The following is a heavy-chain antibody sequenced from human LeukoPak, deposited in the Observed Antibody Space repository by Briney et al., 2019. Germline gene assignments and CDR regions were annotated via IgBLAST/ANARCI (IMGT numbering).Heavy chain of an antibody. Sequence: GGSLRLSCAASGFTFFTYSMNWVRQAPGKGLEWISYISSSSTIYYADSVKGRFTISRDNARKSLYLQMNSLRDEDTAVYYCARVVVGTNSNWFDPWGQGTLVTASS. D-gene: IGHD1-26*01. J-gene: IGHJ5*02. CDR1: GFTFFTYS. CDR2: ISSSSTI. CDR3: ARVVVGTNSNWFDP. V-gene: IGHV3-48*02.